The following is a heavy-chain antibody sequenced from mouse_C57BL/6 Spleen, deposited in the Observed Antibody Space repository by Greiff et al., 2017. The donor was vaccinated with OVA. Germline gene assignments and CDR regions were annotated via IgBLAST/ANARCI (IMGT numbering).Heavy chain of an antibody. J-gene: IGHJ1*03. CDR3: ARHGEGTTGWYFDV. D-gene: IGHD1-1*01. CDR2: IWSDGST. V-gene: IGHV2-6-1*01. CDR1: GFSLTSYG. Sequence: VQLQESGPGLVAPSQSLSITCTVSGFSLTSYGVHWVRQPPGKGLEWLVVIWSDGSTTYNSALKSRLSNSKDNSKSKVFLKMNSHQTEDTAMYYCARHGEGTTGWYFDVWGTGTTVTVSS.